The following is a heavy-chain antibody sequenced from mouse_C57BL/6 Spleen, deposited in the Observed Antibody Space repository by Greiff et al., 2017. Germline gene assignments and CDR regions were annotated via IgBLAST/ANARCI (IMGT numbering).Heavy chain of an antibody. CDR3: VRERDYGSSYGFAY. V-gene: IGHV10-3*01. CDR1: GFTFNTYA. D-gene: IGHD1-1*01. CDR2: IRSKSSNYAT. Sequence: EVQLVESGGGLVQPKGSLKLSCAASGFTFNTYAMHWVRQAPGKGLEWVARIRSKSSNYATYYADSVKDRFTISRDDSQSMLYLQMNNLKTEDTAMYYCVRERDYGSSYGFAYWGQGTLVTVSA. J-gene: IGHJ3*01.